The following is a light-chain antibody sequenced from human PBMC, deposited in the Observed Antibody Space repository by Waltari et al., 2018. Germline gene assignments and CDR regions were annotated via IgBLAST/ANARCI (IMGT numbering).Light chain of an antibody. CDR3: ATWDNSLTAVV. Sequence: QSVLTQPPSVSAAPGQKVTISCSGGSSNIGTYFVSWYHQLPGATPKLLIYDNNKRPSGIPDRFSASKSGTSATLDITGLQIGDEADYYCATWDNSLTAVVFGRGTKLTVL. CDR2: DNN. J-gene: IGLJ2*01. V-gene: IGLV1-51*01. CDR1: SSNIGTYF.